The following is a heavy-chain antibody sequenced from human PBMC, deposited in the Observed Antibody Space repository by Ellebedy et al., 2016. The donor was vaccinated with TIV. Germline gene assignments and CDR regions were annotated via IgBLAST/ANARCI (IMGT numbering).Heavy chain of an antibody. J-gene: IGHJ4*02. CDR1: GGSVSPYY. D-gene: IGHD6-19*01. CDR2: ISYSGST. V-gene: IGHV4-59*02. CDR3: ARYSLAAVAGIGYFDY. Sequence: MPSETLSLTCTVSGGSVSPYYWSWIRQPPGKGLEWIGFISYSGSTNYNPSLKSRVTMSVDTSNNHFSLRLSAVTAADTAVYYCARYSLAAVAGIGYFDYWGQGTLVTVSS.